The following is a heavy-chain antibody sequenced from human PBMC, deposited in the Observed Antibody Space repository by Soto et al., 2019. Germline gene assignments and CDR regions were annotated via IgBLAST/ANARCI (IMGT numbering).Heavy chain of an antibody. D-gene: IGHD3-10*01. CDR2: IYYIGST. Sequence: QVQLQESGPGLVKPSQTLSLTCTVSGGSISSGGYYWSWIRQHPGKGLEWIGYIYYIGSTYYNPSLKSRVTISVAPSKNQFSLKLSSVTAADTAVYYCARLLWFGELSGYYGMDVWGQGTTVTVS. CDR1: GGSISSGGYY. J-gene: IGHJ6*02. V-gene: IGHV4-31*03. CDR3: ARLLWFGELSGYYGMDV.